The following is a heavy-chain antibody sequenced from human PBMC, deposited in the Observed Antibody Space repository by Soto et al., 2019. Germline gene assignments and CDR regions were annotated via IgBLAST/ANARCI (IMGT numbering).Heavy chain of an antibody. CDR3: ARDGHYDILTGYSRFDP. V-gene: IGHV1-69*04. CDR2: IIPILGIA. CDR1: GGTFSSYT. Sequence: EASVKVSCKASGGTFSSYTISWVRQAPGQGLEWMGRIIPILGIANYAQKFQGRVTITADKSTSTAYMELSSLRSEDTAVYYCARDGHYDILTGYSRFDPWGQGTLVTVSS. J-gene: IGHJ5*02. D-gene: IGHD3-9*01.